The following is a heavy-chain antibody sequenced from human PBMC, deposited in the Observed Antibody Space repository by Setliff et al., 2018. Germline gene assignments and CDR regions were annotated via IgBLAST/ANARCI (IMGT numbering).Heavy chain of an antibody. Sequence: ASVKVSCKASDYPFLSYGISWVRQAPGQGPEWIGWISAYTGNADYAQNFQGRVTLTTDISTNTAYMELRSLRSDDTAVYYCARAPRLEWILPTFDYWGQGTPVTVSS. CDR1: DYPFLSYG. D-gene: IGHD3-3*01. CDR2: ISAYTGNA. V-gene: IGHV1-18*01. J-gene: IGHJ4*02. CDR3: ARAPRLEWILPTFDY.